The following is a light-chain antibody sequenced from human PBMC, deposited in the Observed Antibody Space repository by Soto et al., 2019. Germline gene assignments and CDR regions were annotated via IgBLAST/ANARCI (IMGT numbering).Light chain of an antibody. Sequence: DIPMTQSPSTLSASVGDRVTITCRASQSISVYLAWYQQRPREAPKLLIYGGSSLESGVPSRLSGSGSGTEFTLTISSLQPTDFATYYCHQYATSSPTFGQGTKLEI. CDR1: QSISVY. V-gene: IGKV1-5*01. J-gene: IGKJ2*01. CDR2: GGS. CDR3: HQYATSSPT.